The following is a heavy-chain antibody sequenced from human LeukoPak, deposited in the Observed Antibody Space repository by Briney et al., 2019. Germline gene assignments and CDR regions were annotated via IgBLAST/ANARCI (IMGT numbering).Heavy chain of an antibody. V-gene: IGHV1-18*01. Sequence: ASVTVSYKPSGYTFTSYGISWVRQAPGQGLERMGWISAYNGNTNNEQKVQGRVTMTTDTSTSTAYTELRSLRSDDAALYYCARLNRNHFDYWGQGTLVTVSS. CDR2: ISAYNGNT. CDR3: ARLNRNHFDY. CDR1: GYTFTSYG. D-gene: IGHD1-14*01. J-gene: IGHJ4*02.